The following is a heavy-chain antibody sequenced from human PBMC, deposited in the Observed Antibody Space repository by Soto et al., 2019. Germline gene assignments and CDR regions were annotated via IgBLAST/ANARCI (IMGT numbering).Heavy chain of an antibody. CDR1: GGSFSSGGYY. CDR2: IFYSGST. J-gene: IGHJ4*02. D-gene: IGHD2-8*02. CDR3: ARATSFSGHHGY. V-gene: IGHV4-31*03. Sequence: QLQLQESGPGLVKPSQTLSPACTVSGGSFSSGGYYWSWIRQLPGKGLEWIGYIFYSGSTYYNPSLKSRFTISLDTSKNQFSLKLSSVTAADTAVYYCARATSFSGHHGYWGQGTLVTVSS.